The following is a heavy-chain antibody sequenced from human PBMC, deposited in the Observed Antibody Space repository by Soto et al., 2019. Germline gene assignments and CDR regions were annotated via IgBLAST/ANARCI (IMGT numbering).Heavy chain of an antibody. Sequence: ASVKVSCKASGYTFTGYYMHWVRQAPGQGLEWMGWINPNSGGTNYAQKFQGRVTMTRDTSISTAYMEPSRLRSDDTAVYYCAREAYYYDSSGRNQIFDYWGQGTLVTVSS. D-gene: IGHD3-22*01. CDR1: GYTFTGYY. CDR3: AREAYYYDSSGRNQIFDY. V-gene: IGHV1-2*02. CDR2: INPNSGGT. J-gene: IGHJ4*02.